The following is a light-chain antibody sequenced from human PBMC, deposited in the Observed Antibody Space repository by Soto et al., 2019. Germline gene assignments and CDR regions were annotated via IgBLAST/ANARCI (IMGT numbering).Light chain of an antibody. CDR3: SSYTSSSLGVV. CDR1: SSDVGGYNY. V-gene: IGLV2-14*01. J-gene: IGLJ2*01. Sequence: QSALTQPASVSGSPGQSITISCTGTSSDVGGYNYVSWYQQHPGKAPKLMIYDVSNRPSGVSNRFSGSKSGNTASLTISGLQAEDEADYYCSSYTSSSLGVVFGGGTKVTVL. CDR2: DVS.